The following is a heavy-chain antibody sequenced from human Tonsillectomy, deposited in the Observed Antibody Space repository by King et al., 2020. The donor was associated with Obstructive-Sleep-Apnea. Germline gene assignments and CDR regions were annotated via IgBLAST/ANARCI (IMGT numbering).Heavy chain of an antibody. V-gene: IGHV4-61*01. D-gene: IGHD6-19*01. CDR3: AREWSFIAVTGTGGMDV. CDR1: DGSVSSGSFY. CDR2: VYYSGNT. Sequence: VQLQESGPGLVKPSETLSLTCTVSDGSVSSGSFYWNWFRQPPGKGLEWIGDVYYSGNTNYNPPLKSRVPISVDTSKNQFSLNLTSVTAADTVVYYCAREWSFIAVTGTGGMDVWGQGTTVTVSS. J-gene: IGHJ6*02.